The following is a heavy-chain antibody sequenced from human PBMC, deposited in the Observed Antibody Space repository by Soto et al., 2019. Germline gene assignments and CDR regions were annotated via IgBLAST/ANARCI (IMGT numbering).Heavy chain of an antibody. J-gene: IGHJ5*02. CDR3: ARHIPMSIINIGGWFDP. D-gene: IGHD3-16*01. CDR1: GGSISSSSNY. Sequence: QLQLQESGPGLVKPSETLSLTCTVSGGSISSSSNYWGWIRQPPGKGGAWVGSINYSGRSFYPPSPQRRLTISVDTSKNQFSLKLSSVTAADTAVYYCARHIPMSIINIGGWFDPWGQGTLVTVSS. V-gene: IGHV4-39*01. CDR2: INYSGRS.